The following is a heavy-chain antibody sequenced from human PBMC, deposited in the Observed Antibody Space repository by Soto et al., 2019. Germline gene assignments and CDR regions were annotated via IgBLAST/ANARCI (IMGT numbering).Heavy chain of an antibody. CDR1: GYTFTSYA. CDR3: ARDGRYFVWLLRWGDYYYGMDV. V-gene: IGHV1-3*01. J-gene: IGHJ6*02. Sequence: GASVKVSCKASGYTFTSYAMHWVRQAPGQRLEWMGWINAGNGNTKYSQKFQGRVTITRDTSASTAYMELRSLRSDDTAVYYCARDGRYFVWLLRWGDYYYGMDVWGQGITVTVSS. D-gene: IGHD3-9*01. CDR2: INAGNGNT.